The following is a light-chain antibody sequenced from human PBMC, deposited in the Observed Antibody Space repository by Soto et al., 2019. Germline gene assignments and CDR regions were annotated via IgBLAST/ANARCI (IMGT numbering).Light chain of an antibody. Sequence: DIVMTQSPASLAVYVGERATINCKSSQSVFYSSNNKNYLAWYQQKPGQPPTLLIYCASTRESGVPDRFSGSGSGTDFTLNISSLQAEDVAVYYCQQYYSTPPTFGQGTKVDIK. CDR3: QQYYSTPPT. CDR2: CAS. CDR1: QSVFYSSNNKNY. J-gene: IGKJ1*01. V-gene: IGKV4-1*01.